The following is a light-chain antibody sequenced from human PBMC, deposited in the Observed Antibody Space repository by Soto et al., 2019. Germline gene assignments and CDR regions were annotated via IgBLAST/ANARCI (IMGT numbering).Light chain of an antibody. CDR1: QGISNY. V-gene: IGKV1-27*01. CDR3: QKYNSPPRT. CDR2: AAS. Sequence: DIQMTQSPPYLSASVGDRVTITCRASQGISNYLAWYQQKPGELPKLVIYAASILQTGVPSRFSGSGSGTDISLTISSLQPEDVATYFCQKYNSPPRTFGQGTKVDI. J-gene: IGKJ1*01.